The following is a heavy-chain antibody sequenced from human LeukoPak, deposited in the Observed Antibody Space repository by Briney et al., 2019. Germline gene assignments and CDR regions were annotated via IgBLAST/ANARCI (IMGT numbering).Heavy chain of an antibody. D-gene: IGHD6-19*01. V-gene: IGHV4-59*01. CDR1: GGSISSYY. CDR3: ARGWGIAVALFDY. Sequence: SETLSLTCAVSGGSISSYYWSWIRQPPGKGLEWIGYIYYSGSTNYNPSLKSRVTISVDTSKNQFSLKLSSVTAADTAVYYCARGWGIAVALFDYWGQGTLVTVSS. CDR2: IYYSGST. J-gene: IGHJ4*02.